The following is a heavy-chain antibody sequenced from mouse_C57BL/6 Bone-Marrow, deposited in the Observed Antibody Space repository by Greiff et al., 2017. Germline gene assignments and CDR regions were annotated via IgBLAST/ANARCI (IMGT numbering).Heavy chain of an antibody. CDR3: AREGIYYDYEGFAY. Sequence: EVKLQQSGPELVKPGASVKISCKASGYTFTDYYMNWVKQSHGKSLEWIGDINPNNGGTSYNQKFKGKATLTVDKSSSTAYMELRSLTSEDSAVYYCAREGIYYDYEGFAYWGQGTLVTVSA. D-gene: IGHD2-4*01. J-gene: IGHJ3*01. CDR1: GYTFTDYY. V-gene: IGHV1-26*01. CDR2: INPNNGGT.